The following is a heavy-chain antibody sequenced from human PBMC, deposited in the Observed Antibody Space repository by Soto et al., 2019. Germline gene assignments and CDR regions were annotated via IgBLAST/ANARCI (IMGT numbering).Heavy chain of an antibody. J-gene: IGHJ5*02. CDR3: ARCYRITMIVVVISNWFDP. V-gene: IGHV4-34*01. CDR2: INHSGST. Sequence: SETLSLTCAVYGGSFSGYYWSWIRQPPGKGLEWIGEINHSGSTNYNPSLKSRVTLLVDTSKNQFSLKLSSVTAADTAVYYCARCYRITMIVVVISNWFDPWGQGTLVTVSS. CDR1: GGSFSGYY. D-gene: IGHD3-22*01.